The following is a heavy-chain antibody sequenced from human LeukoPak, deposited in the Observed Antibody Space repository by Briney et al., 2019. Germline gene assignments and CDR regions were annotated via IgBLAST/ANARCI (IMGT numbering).Heavy chain of an antibody. Sequence: PGGSLRLSCAASGFTFSSYAMSWVRQAPGKGLEWVSAISGSGGSTYYAGSVKGRFTISRDNSKNTLYLQMNSLRAEDTAVYYCAKSHGDYYYYGMDVWGQGTTVTVSS. J-gene: IGHJ6*02. CDR1: GFTFSSYA. D-gene: IGHD3-16*01. CDR2: ISGSGGST. V-gene: IGHV3-23*01. CDR3: AKSHGDYYYYGMDV.